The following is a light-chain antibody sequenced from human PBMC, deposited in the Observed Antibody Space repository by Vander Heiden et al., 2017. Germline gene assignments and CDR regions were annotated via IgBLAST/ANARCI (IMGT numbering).Light chain of an antibody. CDR3: SSYGGDDNFVV. J-gene: IGLJ2*01. V-gene: IGLV2-8*01. Sequence: SALPQPPSAPVSLRQSVTISCTATSGDRGAHNYVAWYQQNPGKAPKLLIFQVTTRPSGVPARFSGSKSGNMASLTVSGLQAEDEAAYYCSSYGGDDNFVVFGGGTNLTVL. CDR2: QVT. CDR1: SGDRGAHNY.